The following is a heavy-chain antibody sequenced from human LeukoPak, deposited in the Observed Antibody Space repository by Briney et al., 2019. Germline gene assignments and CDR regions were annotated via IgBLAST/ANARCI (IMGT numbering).Heavy chain of an antibody. CDR1: GFTFSSNY. J-gene: IGHJ4*02. CDR2: IHHTGKN. D-gene: IGHD1-1*01. Sequence: GSLRLSCAASGFTFSSNYMSWVRQSPEKGLEWIGYIHHTGKNYYNPSLKSRITMSVDTSRSQFFLKLSSVTAADTAVYHCAKWHERLLAFDSWGQGVLVTVSS. V-gene: IGHV4-59*01. CDR3: AKWHERLLAFDS.